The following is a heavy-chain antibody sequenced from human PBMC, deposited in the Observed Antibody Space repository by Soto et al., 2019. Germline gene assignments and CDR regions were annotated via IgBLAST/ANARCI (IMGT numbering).Heavy chain of an antibody. CDR2: ISAYNGNT. V-gene: IGHV1-18*01. J-gene: IGHJ4*02. Sequence: QVQLAQSGAEVKKPGASVEVSCKASGYTFTTYGISWVRQATGQGLEWMGWISAYNGNTNYAQNLQGRVTMTTDTSSSTAYMELRSLRSADTAVYYCARFYSSGSYPYDYWCQGTLVTVSS. CDR1: GYTFTTYG. CDR3: ARFYSSGSYPYDY. D-gene: IGHD3-10*01.